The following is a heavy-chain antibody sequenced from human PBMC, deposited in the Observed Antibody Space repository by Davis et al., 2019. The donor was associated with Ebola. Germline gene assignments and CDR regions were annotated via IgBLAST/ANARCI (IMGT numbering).Heavy chain of an antibody. CDR1: VITFSSYA. CDR2: IYSGGST. Sequence: GESLKISCTDSVITFSSYAMSWVRQAPGKGLEWVSVIYSGGSTYYADSVKGRFTISRHNSKNTLYLQMNSLRAEDTAVYYCARKTHPDYWGQGTLVTVSS. J-gene: IGHJ4*02. V-gene: IGHV3-66*02. CDR3: ARKTHPDY.